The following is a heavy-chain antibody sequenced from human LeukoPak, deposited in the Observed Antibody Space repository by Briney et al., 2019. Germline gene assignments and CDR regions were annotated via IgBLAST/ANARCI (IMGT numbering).Heavy chain of an antibody. CDR2: LNPNSGGT. Sequence: ASVKVSCKASGYTFTGYFLVWVRQAPGQGLEWMGRLNPNSGGTNYAQNFQGRVTMTRDTAISTAYMELSRLRSEATAVYYCAREDELVDFDHWGEGTLVTVSS. D-gene: IGHD2-21*01. CDR3: AREDELVDFDH. CDR1: GYTFTGYF. J-gene: IGHJ4*02. V-gene: IGHV1-2*06.